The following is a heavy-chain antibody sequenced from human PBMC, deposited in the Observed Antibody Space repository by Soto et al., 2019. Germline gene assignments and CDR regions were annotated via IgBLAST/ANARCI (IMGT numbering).Heavy chain of an antibody. Sequence: XGTLSLTCAVYGGSFSDYYGTWIRQSPGKGLEWIGEINHSGITYYNPSLKSRVTISVDTSKNQFSLELRSVTAADTAIYYCARGRLEWLLLGYGVDVWGQGTTVTVSS. CDR3: ARGRLEWLLLGYGVDV. CDR2: INHSGIT. CDR1: GGSFSDYY. D-gene: IGHD3-3*01. V-gene: IGHV4-34*01. J-gene: IGHJ6*02.